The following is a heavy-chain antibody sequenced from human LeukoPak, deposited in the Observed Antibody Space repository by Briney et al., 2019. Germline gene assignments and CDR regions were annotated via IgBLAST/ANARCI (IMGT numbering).Heavy chain of an antibody. CDR2: IYTSGST. J-gene: IGHJ6*02. V-gene: IGHV4-4*07. CDR1: GGSISSYY. CDR3: ASEDSSFFDSYGMDV. D-gene: IGHD6-6*01. Sequence: PSETLSLTCTVSGGSISSYYWSWIRQPAGKGLEWIGRIYTSGSTNYNPSLKSRVTMSVDTSKNQFSLKLSSVTAADTAVYYRASEDSSFFDSYGMDVWGQGTTVTVSS.